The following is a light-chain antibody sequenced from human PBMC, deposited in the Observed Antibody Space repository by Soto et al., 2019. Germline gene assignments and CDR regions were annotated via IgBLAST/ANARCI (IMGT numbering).Light chain of an antibody. V-gene: IGKV3-11*01. Sequence: EIVLTQSPATLSLSPGAIATLSCRASQSVSTSLAWYQQKSGQAPRLLIHDASNRATGIPVRFSGSGSGTDFTLTIDSLEPEDFAVYYCQQRSDWPSITFGQGTRLEIK. J-gene: IGKJ5*01. CDR1: QSVSTS. CDR3: QQRSDWPSIT. CDR2: DAS.